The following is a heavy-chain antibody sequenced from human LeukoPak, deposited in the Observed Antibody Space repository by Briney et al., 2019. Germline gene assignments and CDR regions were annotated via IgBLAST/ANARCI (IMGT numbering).Heavy chain of an antibody. D-gene: IGHD3-22*01. CDR2: ISGSGGST. V-gene: IGHV3-23*01. Sequence: PGGSLRLSCAASGFTFSSYAMSWVRQAPGKGLEWGSAISGSGGSTYYADSVKGRFTISRDNSKKKLYVQMNSLRAEDTAVYYCAKDSRITMIVVVRGVNFDYWGQGTLVTVSS. CDR3: AKDSRITMIVVVRGVNFDY. CDR1: GFTFSSYA. J-gene: IGHJ4*02.